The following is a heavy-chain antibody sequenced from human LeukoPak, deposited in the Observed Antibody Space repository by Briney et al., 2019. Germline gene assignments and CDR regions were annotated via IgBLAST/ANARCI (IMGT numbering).Heavy chain of an antibody. CDR3: ARGGKVRGVITPPFDY. Sequence: GGSLRLSCAASGFTFSSYWMSWVRQAPGKGLERVANIKQDGSEKFYVDSGKGRFTIARDNAKSSLYLKMNTLRAEDTAVYYCARGGKVRGVITPPFDYWGQGTLVTVSS. J-gene: IGHJ4*02. D-gene: IGHD3-10*01. V-gene: IGHV3-7*03. CDR2: IKQDGSEK. CDR1: GFTFSSYW.